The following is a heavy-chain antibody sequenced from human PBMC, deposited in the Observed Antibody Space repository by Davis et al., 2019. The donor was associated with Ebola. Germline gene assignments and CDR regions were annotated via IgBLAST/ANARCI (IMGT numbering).Heavy chain of an antibody. CDR3: AHFALLPVAQDFDF. D-gene: IGHD2-2*01. V-gene: IGHV2-5*02. CDR2: IYWDDDK. J-gene: IGHJ4*02. Sequence: SGPTLVKPTQTLTLTCAVSGFSLNTNGVGVAWVRQPPGKALEWLALIYWDDDKRYSPSLRSRLAITKDASKNQVVLTMTNMDPVDTATYYCAHFALLPVAQDFDFWGQGTLVTVSS. CDR1: GFSLNTNGVG.